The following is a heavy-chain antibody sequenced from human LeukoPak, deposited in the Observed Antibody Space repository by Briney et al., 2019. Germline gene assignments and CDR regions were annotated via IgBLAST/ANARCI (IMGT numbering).Heavy chain of an antibody. D-gene: IGHD2-15*01. Sequence: GGSLRLSCAVSGFTFSSYEMNWVRQAPGKGLEWVSYISSSGFNIYYADSVKGRFTISRDNSKNTLYLQMNSLRAEDTAVYYCAKDRIARMVDAFDIWGQGTMVTVSS. CDR1: GFTFSSYE. CDR2: ISSSGFNI. V-gene: IGHV3-48*03. CDR3: AKDRIARMVDAFDI. J-gene: IGHJ3*02.